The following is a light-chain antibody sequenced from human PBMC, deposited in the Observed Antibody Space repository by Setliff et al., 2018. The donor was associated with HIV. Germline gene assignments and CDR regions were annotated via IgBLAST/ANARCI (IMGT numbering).Light chain of an antibody. CDR3: SPYTASRALV. CDR2: DVH. V-gene: IGLV2-14*03. J-gene: IGLJ3*02. CDR1: SSDVGGYDY. Sequence: QSALAQPASVSGSPGQSITISCTGSSSDVGGYDYVAWYQQHPGKTPELLIFDVHNRPSGVSHRFSGSKSGNTASLTISGLQAEDEADYYCSPYTASRALVFGGGTKVTVL.